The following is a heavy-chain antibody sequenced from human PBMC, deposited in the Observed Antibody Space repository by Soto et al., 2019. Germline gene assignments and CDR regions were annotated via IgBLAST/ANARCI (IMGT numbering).Heavy chain of an antibody. D-gene: IGHD3-22*01. CDR2: IYYSGST. CDR1: GGSIISYY. V-gene: IGHV4-59*01. CDR3: AGLYYYDSSGFPGFDY. J-gene: IGHJ4*02. Sequence: LSLTCTFSGGSIISYYLSWIRQPPGKGLEWIGYIYYSGSTNYNPSLKSRVTISVDTSKNQFSLKLSSVTAADTAVYYCAGLYYYDSSGFPGFDYWGQGNLVTVSS.